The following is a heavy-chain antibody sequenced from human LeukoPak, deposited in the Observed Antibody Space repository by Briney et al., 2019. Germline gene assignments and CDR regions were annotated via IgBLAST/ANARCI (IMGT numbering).Heavy chain of an antibody. CDR2: ISSSGSTI. CDR1: GFTFSSYA. D-gene: IGHD2/OR15-2a*01. J-gene: IGHJ4*02. Sequence: PGGSLRLSCAASGFTFSSYAMNWVRQAPGKGLEWISYISSSGSTIYYADSVKGRFTISRDNAKNSLYLQMNSLRVEDTAIYYCARDRGGNSGSFEYWGQGSLVTVSS. CDR3: ARDRGGNSGSFEY. V-gene: IGHV3-48*03.